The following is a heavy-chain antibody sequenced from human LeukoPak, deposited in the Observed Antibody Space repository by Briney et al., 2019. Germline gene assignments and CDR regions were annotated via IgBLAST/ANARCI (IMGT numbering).Heavy chain of an antibody. CDR1: GFTFRSYE. CDR2: ISSSGSTI. CDR3: ASDDAMGATIDY. Sequence: GGSLRLSCAASGFTFRSYEMNWVRQAPGKGLEWVSYISSSGSTIYYADSVKGRFTISRENAKNSLYLQMNSLRAEDTAVYYCASDDAMGATIDYWGQGTLVTVSS. D-gene: IGHD1-26*01. V-gene: IGHV3-48*03. J-gene: IGHJ4*02.